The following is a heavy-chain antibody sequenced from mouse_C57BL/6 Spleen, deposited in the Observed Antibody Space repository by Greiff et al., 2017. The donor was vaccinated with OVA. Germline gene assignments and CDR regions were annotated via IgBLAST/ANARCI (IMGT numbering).Heavy chain of an antibody. CDR2: ISSGGSYT. V-gene: IGHV5-6*02. CDR3: ARQGGLLDY. J-gene: IGHJ2*01. D-gene: IGHD2-2*01. Sequence: EVKLEESGGDLVKPGGSLKLSCAASGFTFRSYGMSWVRQTPDKRLEWVATISSGGSYTYYPDSVKGRFTISRDNAKNTLYLQMSSLKSEDTAMYYCARQGGLLDYWGQGTTLTVSS. CDR1: GFTFRSYG.